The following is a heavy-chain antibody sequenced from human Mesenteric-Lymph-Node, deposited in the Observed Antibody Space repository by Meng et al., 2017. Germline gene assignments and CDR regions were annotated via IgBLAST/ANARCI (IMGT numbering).Heavy chain of an antibody. J-gene: IGHJ4*02. V-gene: IGHV3-48*03. CDR2: ISSNGRTI. D-gene: IGHD5-18*01. CDR1: GFTFSTYE. Sequence: GESLKISCEASGFTFSTYEMNWVRQAPGKGLECISYISSNGRTISYADSVKGRFTISRDNAKNSLYLQMNSLRAGDTAVYYCARDRRGYPRIGLFDYWGQGTLVTVSS. CDR3: ARDRRGYPRIGLFDY.